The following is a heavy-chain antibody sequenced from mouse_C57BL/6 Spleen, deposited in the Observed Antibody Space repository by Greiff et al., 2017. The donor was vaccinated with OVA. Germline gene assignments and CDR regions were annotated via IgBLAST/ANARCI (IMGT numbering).Heavy chain of an antibody. CDR3: AILGGNWYFDV. CDR1: GYTFTSYW. J-gene: IGHJ1*03. CDR2: IDPSDSYP. V-gene: IGHV1-69*01. Sequence: VQLQQSGAELVMPGASVKLSCKASGYTFTSYWMHWVKQRPGQGLEWSGEIDPSDSYPNYNQKFTGKSTLTVDKSSSTAYMQLSSLTSEDSAVYYCAILGGNWYFDVWGTGTTVTVSS.